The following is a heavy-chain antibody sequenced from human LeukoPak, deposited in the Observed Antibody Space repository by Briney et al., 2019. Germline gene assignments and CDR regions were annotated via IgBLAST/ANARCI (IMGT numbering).Heavy chain of an antibody. Sequence: GGSLKLSCAASGFTFHDYWMSCVPQARGKGVEWVANIKSDGSEKYYVDSVKGRFTISRDNARNSLYLQMNSLRAEDTAVYYCARRGRPDYWGQGTLVTVSS. CDR3: ARRGRPDY. J-gene: IGHJ4*02. V-gene: IGHV3-7*01. CDR1: GFTFHDYW. D-gene: IGHD6-6*01. CDR2: IKSDGSEK.